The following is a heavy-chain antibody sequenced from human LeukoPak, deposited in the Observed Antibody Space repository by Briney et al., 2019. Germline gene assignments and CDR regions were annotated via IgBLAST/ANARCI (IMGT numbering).Heavy chain of an antibody. CDR2: INHSGST. J-gene: IGHJ3*01. CDR3: ARWPLTNLAFDV. V-gene: IGHV4-34*01. D-gene: IGHD4-11*01. Sequence: SETLSLTCAVYGGSFSDYRWSWIRQPPGKGLEWIGEINHSGSTNYNPSLRSRVTISVDTSKNQFSLKLSSVTAADTAVYFCARWPLTNLAFDVWGQGTMVTVSS. CDR1: GGSFSDYR.